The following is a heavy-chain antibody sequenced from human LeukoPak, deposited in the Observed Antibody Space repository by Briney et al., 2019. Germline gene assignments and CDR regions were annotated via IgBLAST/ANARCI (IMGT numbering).Heavy chain of an antibody. CDR1: GFTFSSYA. V-gene: IGHV3-30-3*01. CDR3: ARTVGATNTKAYYFDY. CDR2: ISYDGSNK. D-gene: IGHD1-26*01. J-gene: IGHJ4*02. Sequence: GGSPRLSCAASGFTFSSYAMHWVRQAPGKGLEWVAVISYDGSNKYYADSVKGLFTISRDNSKNTLYLQMNSLRAEDTAVYYCARTVGATNTKAYYFDYWGQGTLVTVSS.